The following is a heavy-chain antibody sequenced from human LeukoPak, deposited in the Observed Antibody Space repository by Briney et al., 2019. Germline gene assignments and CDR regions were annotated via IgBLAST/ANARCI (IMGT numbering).Heavy chain of an antibody. CDR2: ISGSGGST. V-gene: IGHV3-23*01. D-gene: IGHD3-9*01. CDR1: GFTFSSYA. CDR3: AKDQGHVLRYFDWFGNYYMDV. Sequence: PGGSLRLSCAASGFTFSSYAMGWVRQAPGKGLEWVSAISGSGGSTYYADSVKGRFTISRDNSKNTLYLQMNSLRAEDTAVYYCAKDQGHVLRYFDWFGNYYMDVWGKGTTVSVSS. J-gene: IGHJ6*03.